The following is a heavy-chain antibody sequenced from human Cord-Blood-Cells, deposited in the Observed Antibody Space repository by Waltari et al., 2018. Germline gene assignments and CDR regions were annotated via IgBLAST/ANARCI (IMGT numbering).Heavy chain of an antibody. Sequence: QVKLQQWGAGLLKPSETLSLTCAAYGGSFRGYYWRWISQPPGKWLEWIGEINHSGSTNYSPSLKSRFTISVDTAKNQFSLKLSSVTAADTAVYYCARDMSNYGSGSYYHDAFDIWGQGTMVTVSS. D-gene: IGHD3-10*01. V-gene: IGHV4-34*01. J-gene: IGHJ3*02. CDR2: INHSGST. CDR3: ARDMSNYGSGSYYHDAFDI. CDR1: GGSFRGYY.